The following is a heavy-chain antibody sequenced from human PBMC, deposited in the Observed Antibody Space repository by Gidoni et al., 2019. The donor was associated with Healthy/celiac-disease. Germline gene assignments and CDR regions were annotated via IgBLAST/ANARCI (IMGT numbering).Heavy chain of an antibody. V-gene: IGHV4-34*01. CDR3: ARRGWRVAVAGIGRGFDP. CDR1: GGSLSGSY. J-gene: IGHJ5*02. Sequence: QVQLQQCGAGLLKPSETLSLTCAVSGGSLSGSYWSWNRQPPGKGLEWIGEIHHRGRTNYNPSLKSRVTISVDTSKNQFSLKLSSVTAADTAVYYCARRGWRVAVAGIGRGFDPWGQGTLVTVSS. CDR2: IHHRGRT. D-gene: IGHD6-19*01.